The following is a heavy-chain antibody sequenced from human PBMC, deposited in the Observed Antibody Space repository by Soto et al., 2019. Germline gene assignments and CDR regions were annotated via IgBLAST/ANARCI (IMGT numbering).Heavy chain of an antibody. Sequence: ASVKVSCKASGGTFSSYTISWVRQAPGQGLEWMGRIIPILGIANYAQKFQGRVTITADKSTSTAYMELSSLRSEDTGVYYCASSDGTNEYAFEIWGQGTMVTVSS. V-gene: IGHV1-69*02. CDR1: GGTFSSYT. D-gene: IGHD1-7*01. CDR3: ASSDGTNEYAFEI. CDR2: IIPILGIA. J-gene: IGHJ3*02.